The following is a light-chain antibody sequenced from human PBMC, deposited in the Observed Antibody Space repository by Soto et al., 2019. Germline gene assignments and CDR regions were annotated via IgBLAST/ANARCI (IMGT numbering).Light chain of an antibody. J-gene: IGLJ2*01. CDR2: EVA. CDR1: STDPATYDL. CDR3: CSRL. V-gene: IGLV2-23*02. Sequence: HSALTQPASVSGSPGQSITISCTGTSTDPATYDLVSWYQQHPGKAPQLIIYEVAKRPSGVSARFSGSQSGDTASLTISGLQAADEAYYYCCSRLFGGGTKLTVL.